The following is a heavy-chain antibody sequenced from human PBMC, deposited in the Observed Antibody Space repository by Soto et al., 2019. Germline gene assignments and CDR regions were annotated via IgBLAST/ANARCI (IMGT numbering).Heavy chain of an antibody. Sequence: GESLKISCQGSGYNFATHWIGWVRHKAGKGLEWMGIIFPGGAETRYSPSFQGHITISADKSISTDYLRWSSLKASDTGMYYGARQGCSCTSCYPSAYYHHYGMDVCGQATTLTVSS. CDR2: IFPGGAET. J-gene: IGHJ6*02. CDR1: GYNFATHW. CDR3: ARQGCSCTSCYPSAYYHHYGMDV. D-gene: IGHD2-2*01. V-gene: IGHV5-51*01.